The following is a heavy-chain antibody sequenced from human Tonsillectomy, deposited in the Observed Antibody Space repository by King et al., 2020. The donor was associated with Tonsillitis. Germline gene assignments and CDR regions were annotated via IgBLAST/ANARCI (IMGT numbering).Heavy chain of an antibody. CDR1: GGSINSGGYS. D-gene: IGHD3-22*01. J-gene: IGHJ6*02. Sequence: VQLQESGPGLVKPSQTLSLTCAVSGGSINSGGYSWSWIRQPPGKGLEWIGYIYYSGSTYYNPSLKSRGTISVNTSKNQLSLKLSSWTAADTAVYYCARLHDSRDYQPPTPYIDVWGQGTTVTVSS. V-gene: IGHV4-30-4*07. CDR3: ARLHDSRDYQPPTPYIDV. CDR2: IYYSGST.